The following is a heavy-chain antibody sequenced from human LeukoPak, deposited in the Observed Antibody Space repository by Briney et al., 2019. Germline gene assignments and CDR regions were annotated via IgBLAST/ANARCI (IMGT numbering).Heavy chain of an antibody. D-gene: IGHD2-15*01. V-gene: IGHV6-1*01. Sequence: SQTLSLTCAISGDSVSSNSAAWNWIRQSPSRGLEWLGRTYYRSKWYNDYAVSVKSRITINPDTSKNQFSLQLNSVTPEDTAVYYCARENCSGGSCYANNWFDPWGQGTLVTVSS. CDR1: GDSVSSNSAA. CDR2: TYYRSKWYN. J-gene: IGHJ5*02. CDR3: ARENCSGGSCYANNWFDP.